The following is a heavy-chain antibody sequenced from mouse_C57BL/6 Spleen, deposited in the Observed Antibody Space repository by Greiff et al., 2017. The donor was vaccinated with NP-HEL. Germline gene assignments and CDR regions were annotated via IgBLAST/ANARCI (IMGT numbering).Heavy chain of an antibody. D-gene: IGHD2-4*01. Sequence: QVQLQQSGAELVKPGASVKLSCKASGYTFTEYTIHWVKQRSGQGLEWIGWFYPGSGSIKYNEKFKDKATLTADKSSSTVYMELSRLTSEDSAVYCGARHEEGYYDYENWFAYWGQGTLVTVSA. CDR2: FYPGSGSI. CDR3: ARHEEGYYDYENWFAY. V-gene: IGHV1-62-2*01. J-gene: IGHJ3*01. CDR1: GYTFTEYT.